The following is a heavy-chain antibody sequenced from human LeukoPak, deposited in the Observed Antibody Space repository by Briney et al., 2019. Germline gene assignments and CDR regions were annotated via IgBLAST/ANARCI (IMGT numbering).Heavy chain of an antibody. CDR1: GFTLSSYS. D-gene: IGHD6-13*01. CDR2: ISSSSSYI. CDR3: ARDRPIADGFDY. Sequence: GGSLRLSCAASGFTLSSYSMNWVRQAPGKGLEWVSSISSSSSYIYYADSVKGRFTISRDNAKNSLYLQMNSLRAEDTAEYYCARDRPIADGFDYWGQGTLVTVSS. J-gene: IGHJ4*02. V-gene: IGHV3-21*01.